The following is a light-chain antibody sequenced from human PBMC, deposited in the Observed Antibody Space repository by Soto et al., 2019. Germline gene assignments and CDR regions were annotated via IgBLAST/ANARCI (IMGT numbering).Light chain of an antibody. CDR2: TAS. Sequence: DIQMTQSPSSLSASVGDRVTITCRASRSISMYLNWYQQKPGKAPKLLIYTASSLQSAVPSRFSGSGSETGYTLTISNLQPDDFAIYYCQHTYTLPPTFGQGTKVEIK. V-gene: IGKV1-39*01. J-gene: IGKJ1*01. CDR1: RSISMY. CDR3: QHTYTLPPT.